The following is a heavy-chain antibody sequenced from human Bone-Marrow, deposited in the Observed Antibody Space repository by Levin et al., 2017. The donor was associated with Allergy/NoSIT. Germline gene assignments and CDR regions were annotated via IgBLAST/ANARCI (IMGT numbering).Heavy chain of an antibody. J-gene: IGHJ6*02. D-gene: IGHD1-7*01. CDR1: GYSFTTYW. Sequence: GESLKISCKASGYSFTTYWIGWVRQMPGKGLEWMGIIFPDDSDTRYSPSFQGQVTISADKSISTAYLQWRSLKASDTAMYYCARIFDKWDYLTYYHMDVWGQGTTVTVSS. V-gene: IGHV5-51*01. CDR2: IFPDDSDT. CDR3: ARIFDKWDYLTYYHMDV.